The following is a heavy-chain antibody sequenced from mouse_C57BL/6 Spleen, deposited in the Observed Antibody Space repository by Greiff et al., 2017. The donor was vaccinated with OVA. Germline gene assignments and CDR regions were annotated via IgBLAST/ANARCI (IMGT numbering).Heavy chain of an antibody. D-gene: IGHD1-1*01. CDR3: ARDYEGSYYAMDY. CDR1: GFTFSDYY. CDR2: ISNGGGST. J-gene: IGHJ4*01. Sequence: EVKLEESGGGLVQPGGSLKLSCAASGFTFSDYYMYWVRQTPEKRLEWVAYISNGGGSTYYPDTVKGRFTISRDNAKNTLYLQMSRLKSEDTAMYYCARDYEGSYYAMDYWGQGTSVTVSS. V-gene: IGHV5-12*01.